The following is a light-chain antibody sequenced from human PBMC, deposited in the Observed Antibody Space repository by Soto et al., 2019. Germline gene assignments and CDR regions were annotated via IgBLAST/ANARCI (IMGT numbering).Light chain of an antibody. J-gene: IGLJ3*02. CDR2: ANN. CDR3: QSYDNSLSGAWV. CDR1: RSNLGAGYD. Sequence: QSVLTQPPSVSGAPGQGVTISCTGTRSNLGAGYDVHWYQQFPGAAPKLFIYANNKRPSGVLDRFSGSKSGTSASLAITGLQADDEADYYCQSYDNSLSGAWVFGGGTQLTVL. V-gene: IGLV1-40*01.